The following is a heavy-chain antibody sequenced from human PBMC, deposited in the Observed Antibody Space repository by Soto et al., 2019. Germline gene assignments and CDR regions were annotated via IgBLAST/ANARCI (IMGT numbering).Heavy chain of an antibody. J-gene: IGHJ5*02. CDR1: GDSVSSSSAA. Sequence: SQTLSLTCAISGDSVSSSSAAWNRIRQSPSRGLEWLGRTYFRSTWYNDYAVSVRSRISITPDTSKNHFSLQLNSMTPEDTAVYFCARGHETGTTSRFDPWGQGTLVTVSS. V-gene: IGHV6-1*01. CDR3: ARGHETGTTSRFDP. CDR2: TYFRSTWYN. D-gene: IGHD1-1*01.